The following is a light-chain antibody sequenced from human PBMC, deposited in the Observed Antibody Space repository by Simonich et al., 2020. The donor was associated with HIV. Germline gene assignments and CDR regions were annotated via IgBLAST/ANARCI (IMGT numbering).Light chain of an antibody. V-gene: IGKV1-5*03. CDR3: QQYYSYST. J-gene: IGKJ1*01. CDR1: QSISSW. CDR2: KAY. Sequence: DIQMTQSPSTLSASVGDTVTITCRASQSISSWLAWYQQKPGKAPKLLIHKAYSLESGVTSRFSGSGSGTECTLTISSQKPDDFATYYCQQYYSYSTFGQGTKVEIK.